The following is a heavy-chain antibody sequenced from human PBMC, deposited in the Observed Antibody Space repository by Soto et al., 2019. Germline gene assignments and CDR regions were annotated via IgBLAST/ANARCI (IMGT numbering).Heavy chain of an antibody. CDR3: AHRRIAAAFDY. J-gene: IGHJ4*02. Sequence: QITLKESGPPLVKPTQTLTLTCTFSGFSLSTSGVGVGWIRQPPGKALEWLALIYWDDDKRYSPSLKSRLTITKDXXXXXXVLXMXXMDXXDXXXYYCAHRRIAAAFDYWGQGTLVTVSS. V-gene: IGHV2-5*02. CDR1: GFSLSTSGVG. CDR2: IYWDDDK. D-gene: IGHD6-13*01.